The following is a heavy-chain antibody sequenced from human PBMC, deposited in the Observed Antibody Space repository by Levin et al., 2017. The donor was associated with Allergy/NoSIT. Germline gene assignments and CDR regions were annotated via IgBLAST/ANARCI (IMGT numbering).Heavy chain of an antibody. Sequence: LSLTCAASGFTFDDYGMSWVRQAPGKGLEWVSGINWNGGSTGYADSVKGRFTISRDNAKNSLYLQMNSLRAEDTALYHCARNGYSSSWDYYYYGMDVWGQGTTVTVSS. CDR1: GFTFDDYG. D-gene: IGHD6-13*01. CDR2: INWNGGST. V-gene: IGHV3-20*01. J-gene: IGHJ6*02. CDR3: ARNGYSSSWDYYYYGMDV.